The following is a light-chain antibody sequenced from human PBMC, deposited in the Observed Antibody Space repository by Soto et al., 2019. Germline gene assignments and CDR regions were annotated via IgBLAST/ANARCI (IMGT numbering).Light chain of an antibody. CDR1: QSVGSNY. CDR3: QQYTTSPFT. V-gene: IGKV3-20*01. CDR2: GAS. J-gene: IGKJ3*01. Sequence: IVLTQSPATLSLSPGERATLYCRASQSVGSNYLAWYQQKPGQAPRVLIYGASSRATGIPDRFSGSGSGADFTLTISRLEPEDFAVYYCQQYTTSPFTFGPGTKVDIK.